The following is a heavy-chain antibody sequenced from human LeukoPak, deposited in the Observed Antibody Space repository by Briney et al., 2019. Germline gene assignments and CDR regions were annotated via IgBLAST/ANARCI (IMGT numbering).Heavy chain of an antibody. V-gene: IGHV4-59*01. CDR1: GGSISSYY. J-gene: IGHJ3*02. CDR2: IYYSGST. D-gene: IGHD5-18*01. CDR3: ARLAGYSYGYSAFDI. Sequence: SETLSLTCTVSGGSISSYYWSWIRQPPGKGLEWIGYIYYSGSTNNNPSLKSRVTISVDTSKNQFSLKLSSVTAADTAVYYCARLAGYSYGYSAFDIWGQGTMVTVSS.